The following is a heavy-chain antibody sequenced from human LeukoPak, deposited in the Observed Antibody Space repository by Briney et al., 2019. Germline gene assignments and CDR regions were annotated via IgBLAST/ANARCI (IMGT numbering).Heavy chain of an antibody. CDR1: GVTFSSYS. CDR2: TSSSSSYK. D-gene: IGHD3-9*01. CDR3: ARGGNDILTGYSPNWFDP. V-gene: IGHV3-21*01. Sequence: GGSLRLSCAASGVTFSSYSMNWVRQAPAKGLEWVASTSSSSSYKYCADSVKGRFTISRDNAKNSLSLQMNSLRAEDTAVYYCARGGNDILTGYSPNWFDPWGQGTLVTVSS. J-gene: IGHJ5*02.